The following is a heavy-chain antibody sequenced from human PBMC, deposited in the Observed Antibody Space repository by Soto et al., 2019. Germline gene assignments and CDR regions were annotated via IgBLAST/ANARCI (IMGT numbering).Heavy chain of an antibody. V-gene: IGHV4-59*12. CDR1: GGSIGSYY. J-gene: IGHJ5*02. Sequence: PSETLSLTCTVSGGSIGSYYWSWIRQPPGKGLEWIGYIYYSGITDYNPSLKSRVTISVDRSKNQFSLKLSSVTAADTAVYYCARVPGPWGQGALVTVSS. CDR2: IYYSGIT. CDR3: ARVPGP.